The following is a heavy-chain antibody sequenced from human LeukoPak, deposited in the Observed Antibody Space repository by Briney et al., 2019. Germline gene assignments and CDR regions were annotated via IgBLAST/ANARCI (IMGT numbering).Heavy chain of an antibody. CDR3: ARDSRNWRYCSGGSCHFQH. D-gene: IGHD2-15*01. CDR1: GYTFTGYY. Sequence: ASVKVSCKASGYTFTGYYMHWVRQAPGQGLEWMGWFNPNSGGTNYAQKFQGRVTMTRDTSISTAYMELSRLRSDDTAVYYCARDSRNWRYCSGGSCHFQHWGQGTLVTVSS. V-gene: IGHV1-2*02. CDR2: FNPNSGGT. J-gene: IGHJ1*01.